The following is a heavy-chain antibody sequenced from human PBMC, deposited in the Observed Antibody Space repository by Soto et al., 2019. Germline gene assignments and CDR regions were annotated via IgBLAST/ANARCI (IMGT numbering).Heavy chain of an antibody. J-gene: IGHJ4*02. V-gene: IGHV4-38-2*02. Sequence: PSETLSLTCAVSGYSISSGYYWGWLRQPPGKGLEWIGSIYHGGSTYYNPSLSSRVTLSIDMTNNHVSLILTSVTAADTAVYYCARERGGYGLFDSWGQGTLVTVSS. CDR2: IYHGGST. D-gene: IGHD5-18*01. CDR3: ARERGGYGLFDS. CDR1: GYSISSGYY.